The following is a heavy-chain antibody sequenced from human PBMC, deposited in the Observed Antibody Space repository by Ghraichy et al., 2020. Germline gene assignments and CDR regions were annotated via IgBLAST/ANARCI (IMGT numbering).Heavy chain of an antibody. CDR2: IYPGDSDT. Sequence: GESLNISCKGSGYSFTSYWIGWVRQMPGKGLEWMGIIYPGDSDTRYSPSFQGQVTILAEKSISTDYLQWSSLKASATAMYDCARRFSSWYSPDAFDIWGQGTMVTVSS. D-gene: IGHD6-13*01. J-gene: IGHJ3*02. V-gene: IGHV5-51*01. CDR1: GYSFTSYW. CDR3: ARRFSSWYSPDAFDI.